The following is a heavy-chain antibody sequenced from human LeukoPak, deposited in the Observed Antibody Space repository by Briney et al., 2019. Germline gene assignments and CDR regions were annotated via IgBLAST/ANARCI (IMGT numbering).Heavy chain of an antibody. CDR1: GFTFSNYW. CDR2: IKQDGSEK. D-gene: IGHD6-13*01. CDR3: ARDRIAAGGYFDY. Sequence: GGSLRLSCAASGFTFSNYWMSWVRQAPGKGLEWVANIKQDGSEKYYVDSVKGRFTISRDNAKNSLYLQMNSLRAEDTAVYNCARDRIAAGGYFDYWGQGTLVTVSS. J-gene: IGHJ4*02. V-gene: IGHV3-7*01.